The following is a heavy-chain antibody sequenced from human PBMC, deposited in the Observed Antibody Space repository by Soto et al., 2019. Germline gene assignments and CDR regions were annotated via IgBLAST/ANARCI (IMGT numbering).Heavy chain of an antibody. CDR2: FYYSGST. D-gene: IGHD3-10*01. J-gene: IGHJ5*02. CDR1: GGSVSSGSYY. V-gene: IGHV4-61*01. Sequence: SETLSLTCTVSGGSVSSGSYYWSWIRQPPGKGLEWFGYFYYSGSTNYNPSLKSRVTISVDTSKNQFSLKLSSVTAADTAVYYCARDCSRGSYYYGSGPAGGFDPWGQGTLVTVSS. CDR3: ARDCSRGSYYYGSGPAGGFDP.